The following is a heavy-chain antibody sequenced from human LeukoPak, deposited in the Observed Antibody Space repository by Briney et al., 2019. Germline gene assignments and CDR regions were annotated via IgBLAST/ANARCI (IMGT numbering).Heavy chain of an antibody. CDR3: ARSTRDYYYFYYMDV. CDR2: IYSNGST. CDR1: GGSISSGSHY. J-gene: IGHJ6*03. D-gene: IGHD5/OR15-5a*01. Sequence: SETLSLTCTVSGGSISSGSHYWNWTRQPAGKGLEWIGRIYSNGSTNYNPSLKSRVTISVDTSKNQFSLKLSSVTAADTAVYYCARSTRDYYYFYYMDVWGKGTTVTVSS. V-gene: IGHV4-61*02.